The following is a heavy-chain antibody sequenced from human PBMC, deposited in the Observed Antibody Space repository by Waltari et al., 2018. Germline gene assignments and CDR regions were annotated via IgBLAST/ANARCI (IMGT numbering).Heavy chain of an antibody. CDR1: GFSLSNARMG. J-gene: IGHJ6*02. D-gene: IGHD2-8*01. Sequence: QVTLKESGPVLVKPTETLTLTCTVSGFSLSNARMGVSWIRQPPGKALEWLAHIFSNDEKSDSTSLKSRLTISKDTSKSQVVLTMTNMDPVDTATYYCARKWGGPDYYYGMDVWGQGTTVTVSS. CDR2: IFSNDEK. V-gene: IGHV2-26*01. CDR3: ARKWGGPDYYYGMDV.